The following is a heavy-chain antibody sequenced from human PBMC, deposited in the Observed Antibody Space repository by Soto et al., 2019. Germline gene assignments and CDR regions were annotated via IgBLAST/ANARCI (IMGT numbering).Heavy chain of an antibody. Sequence: QVQLVESGGGEVQPGRSLRLSCAASESAFRTYGMHWVRQAPGKGLEWVAGISYDGSKTDYPDSVKGRFTISRDNSRNTLFLQVDSLRPEDTAMYYCAKQKGGMVMEYIWFDPWGQGTLVTVSS. CDR2: ISYDGSKT. V-gene: IGHV3-30*18. CDR1: ESAFRTYG. CDR3: AKQKGGMVMEYIWFDP. D-gene: IGHD3-22*01. J-gene: IGHJ5*02.